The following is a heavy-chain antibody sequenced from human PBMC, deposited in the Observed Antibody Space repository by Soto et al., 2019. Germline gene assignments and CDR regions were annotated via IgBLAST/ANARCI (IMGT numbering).Heavy chain of an antibody. J-gene: IGHJ4*01. V-gene: IGHV4-4*02. Sequence: QVHLQESGPGLVKPSGTLSLTCAVSGGSISSTKWWSWVRQPPGKGLEWIGEVYHSGSTNYNPSLRRRVTISVDKSKNQFSLTLTSVTAADTAVYYCARGGYSYEPFDYWGHGTLVTVSS. CDR3: ARGGYSYEPFDY. CDR2: VYHSGST. D-gene: IGHD5-18*01. CDR1: GGSISSTKW.